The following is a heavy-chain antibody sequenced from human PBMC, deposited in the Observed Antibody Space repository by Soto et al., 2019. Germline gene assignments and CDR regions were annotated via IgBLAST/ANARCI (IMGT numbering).Heavy chain of an antibody. V-gene: IGHV1-18*01. CDR1: GYTFTSYG. CDR3: ASADILVVPAATTFDY. D-gene: IGHD2-2*01. Sequence: QVQLVQSGAEVKKPGASVKVSCKASGYTFTSYGISWVRQAPGQGLEWMGWISAYDGNTNSAQKLQGRVTMTTDTSTSTAHMELRSLRSDDTAVYYCASADILVVPAATTFDYWGQGTLVTVSS. CDR2: ISAYDGNT. J-gene: IGHJ4*02.